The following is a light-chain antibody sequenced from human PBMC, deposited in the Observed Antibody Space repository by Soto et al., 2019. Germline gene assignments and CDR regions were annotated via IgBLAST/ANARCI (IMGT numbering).Light chain of an antibody. V-gene: IGKV1-5*01. CDR1: QSISNW. Sequence: DIHMTQSPSTLPASVGDRVTITCRASQSISNWLAWYQQKPGKAPNLLIYDASSLQSGVPSRFSGSGFGTEFTLTISSLQSEDFAVYYCQQYNNWPRTFGQGTKVDIK. CDR3: QQYNNWPRT. J-gene: IGKJ1*01. CDR2: DAS.